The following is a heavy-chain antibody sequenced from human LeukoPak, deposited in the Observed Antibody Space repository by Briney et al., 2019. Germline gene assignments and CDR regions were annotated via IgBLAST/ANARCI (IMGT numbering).Heavy chain of an antibody. D-gene: IGHD6-13*01. CDR1: GFTFSSYA. Sequence: GGSLRLSCAASGFTFSSYAMSWVRQAPGKGLEWVSAISGSGGSTYYADSVKGRFTISRDNSKNTLYLRMNSLRAEDTAVYYCAKSPSSSWPGSDYFDYWGQGTLVTVSS. CDR2: ISGSGGST. J-gene: IGHJ4*02. CDR3: AKSPSSSWPGSDYFDY. V-gene: IGHV3-23*01.